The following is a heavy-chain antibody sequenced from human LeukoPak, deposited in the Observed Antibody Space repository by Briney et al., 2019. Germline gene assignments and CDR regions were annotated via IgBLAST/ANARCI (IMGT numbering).Heavy chain of an antibody. CDR3: AKDYYYDSSGYPDY. Sequence: GGSLRLSCAASGFTFDDYAMHWVRQAPGKGLEWVSGISWNSGSIGYADSVKGRFTISRDNAKNSLYLQMNSLRAEDTALYYCAKDYYYDSSGYPDYWGQGTLVTVSS. CDR1: GFTFDDYA. CDR2: ISWNSGSI. J-gene: IGHJ4*02. D-gene: IGHD3-22*01. V-gene: IGHV3-9*01.